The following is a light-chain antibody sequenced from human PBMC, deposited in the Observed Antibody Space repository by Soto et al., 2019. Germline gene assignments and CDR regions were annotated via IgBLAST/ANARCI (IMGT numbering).Light chain of an antibody. CDR1: QTISTY. Sequence: DIQMTQSPSSLSASIGDRVTITCRASQTISTYLNWYQQKPGKAPKLLIYAASSLQSVVPSRFSGSGSGPDFTLTISSLQPEDVATYCCQQSYSSPWTFGQGTKVEIK. CDR2: AAS. CDR3: QQSYSSPWT. J-gene: IGKJ1*01. V-gene: IGKV1-39*01.